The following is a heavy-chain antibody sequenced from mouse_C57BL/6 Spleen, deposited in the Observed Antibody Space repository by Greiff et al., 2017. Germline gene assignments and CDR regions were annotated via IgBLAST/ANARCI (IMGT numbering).Heavy chain of an antibody. J-gene: IGHJ1*03. CDR3: ARRGYGSSDGYWYFDV. D-gene: IGHD1-1*01. V-gene: IGHV1-69*01. Sequence: QVQLQQPGAELVMPGASVKLSCKASGYTFTSYWMHWVKQRPGQGLEWIGEIDPSDSYTNYNQKFKGKSTLTVDKSSSTAYMQLSSLTSEDSAVYYCARRGYGSSDGYWYFDVWGTGTTVTVSS. CDR2: IDPSDSYT. CDR1: GYTFTSYW.